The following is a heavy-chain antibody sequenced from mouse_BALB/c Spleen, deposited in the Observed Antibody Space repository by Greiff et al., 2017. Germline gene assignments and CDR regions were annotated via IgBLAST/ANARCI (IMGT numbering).Heavy chain of an antibody. D-gene: IGHD1-1*01. J-gene: IGHJ2*01. CDR3: ARDRGSNYRDY. CDR2: INSNGGST. CDR1: GFTFSSYG. Sequence: EGKLVESGAGLVQPGGSLKLSCAASGFTFSSYGMSWVRQTPDKRLELVATINSNGGSTYYTDSVKGRLTISRDNAKNTLYLQMSSLTSEDTAMYFCARDRGSNYRDYWGQGTTLTVSS. V-gene: IGHV5-6-3*01.